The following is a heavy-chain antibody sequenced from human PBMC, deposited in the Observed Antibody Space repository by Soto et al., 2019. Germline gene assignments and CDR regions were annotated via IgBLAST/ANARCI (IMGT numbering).Heavy chain of an antibody. CDR3: ARDRERLVPTFDY. CDR1: GYTFTGYY. D-gene: IGHD1-1*01. CDR2: INPKSGDT. V-gene: IGHV1-2*02. J-gene: IGHJ4*02. Sequence: ASVKVSCKASGYTFTGYYMHWVRQAPGQGLEWMGWINPKSGDTDYAQKFQGRVTMTRDTSISTAYLGLSRLRLDDTAFYYCARDRERLVPTFDYWGQGTLVTVSS.